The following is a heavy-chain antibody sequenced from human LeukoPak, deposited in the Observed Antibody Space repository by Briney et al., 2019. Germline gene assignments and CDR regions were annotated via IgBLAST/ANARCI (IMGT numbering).Heavy chain of an antibody. CDR1: GFTFGDYA. CDR3: TRVPMYYDFWSGYYNYYFDY. J-gene: IGHJ4*02. D-gene: IGHD3-3*01. CDR2: IRSKAYGGTT. V-gene: IGHV3-49*03. Sequence: GGSLRLSCTASGFTFGDYAMSWFRQAPGKGLEWVGFIRSKAYGGTTEYAASVKGRFTISRDDSKSIAYLQMNSLKTEDTAVYYCTRVPMYYDFWSGYYNYYFDYWGQGTLVTVSS.